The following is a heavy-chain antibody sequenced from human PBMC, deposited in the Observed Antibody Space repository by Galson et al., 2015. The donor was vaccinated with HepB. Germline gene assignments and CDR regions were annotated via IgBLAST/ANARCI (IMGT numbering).Heavy chain of an antibody. D-gene: IGHD6-19*01. CDR2: INTNTGNP. CDR3: VREAVRQWLVLSYAFDI. CDR1: GYTFTSYA. V-gene: IGHV7-4-1*02. J-gene: IGHJ3*02. Sequence: SVKVSCKASGYTFTSYAMNWVRQAPGQGLEWMGWINTNTGNPTYAQGFTGRFVFSLDTSVSTAYLQISSLKAEDTAVYYCVREAVRQWLVLSYAFDIWGQGTMVTVSS.